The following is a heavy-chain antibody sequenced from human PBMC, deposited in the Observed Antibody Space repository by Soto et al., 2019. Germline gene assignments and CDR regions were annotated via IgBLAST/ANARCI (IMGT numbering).Heavy chain of an antibody. CDR2: IIPIFDTT. D-gene: IGHD3-22*01. J-gene: IGHJ4*02. CDR3: ARSLLGDDYDSDGRDN. CDR1: GGPYSKYS. Sequence: QVQLVQSGTEVKKPGSSVTVSCKASGGPYSKYSISWVRQAPGQGLERVGRIIPIFDTTNYAQKFQGRATITADKSTSTVYMDLSSLRSEDTAVYYCARSLLGDDYDSDGRDNWGQGTLVTVSS. V-gene: IGHV1-69*08.